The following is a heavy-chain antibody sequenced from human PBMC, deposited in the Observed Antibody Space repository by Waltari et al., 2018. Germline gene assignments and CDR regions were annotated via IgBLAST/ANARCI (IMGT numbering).Heavy chain of an antibody. D-gene: IGHD7-27*01. CDR2: IKSKSDGATT. J-gene: IGHJ4*01. CDR3: TTLDAPWGG. CDR1: GFTFTPAW. V-gene: IGHV3-15*01. Sequence: EVQMVESGGGLMKPGDSLRLSCAASGFTFTPAWLTWVRQAPGKGLGGFGRIKSKSDGATTDYAAPGRGRFSSSRDDSQNMVFLQMNSLRTEDTAVYYCTTLDAPWGGWGHGTLVTVSS.